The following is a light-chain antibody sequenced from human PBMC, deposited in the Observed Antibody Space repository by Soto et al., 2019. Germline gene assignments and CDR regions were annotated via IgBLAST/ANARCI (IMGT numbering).Light chain of an antibody. CDR1: SSNIGAGYD. J-gene: IGLJ2*01. V-gene: IGLV1-40*01. Sequence: QSVLTQPPSVSGAPGQRVTISCTGSSSNIGAGYDVHWYQQLPGTAPKLLIYGNSNRPSVVPDRFSGSKSGTSASLAITGLQAEDEADYYFQSYNSSLIFALVFGGGTNLTVL. CDR3: QSYNSSLIFALV. CDR2: GNS.